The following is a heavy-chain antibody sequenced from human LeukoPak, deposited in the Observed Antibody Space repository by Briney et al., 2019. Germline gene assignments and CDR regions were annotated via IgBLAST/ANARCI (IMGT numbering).Heavy chain of an antibody. D-gene: IGHD6-19*01. J-gene: IGHJ1*01. CDR2: IYYSGST. CDR1: GGSISSSSYY. V-gene: IGHV4-39*07. CDR3: ARAVAASGKYFQH. Sequence: PSETLSLTCTVSGGSISSSSYYWGWIRQPPGKGLEWIGSIYYSGSTYYNPSLKSRVTISVDKSKNQFSLKLSSVTAADTAVYYCARAVAASGKYFQHWGQGTLVTVSS.